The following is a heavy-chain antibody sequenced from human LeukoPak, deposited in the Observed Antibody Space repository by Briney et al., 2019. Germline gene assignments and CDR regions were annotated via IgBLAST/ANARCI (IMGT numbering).Heavy chain of an antibody. V-gene: IGHV3-23*01. J-gene: IGHJ4*02. CDR2: ISGSGGST. D-gene: IGHD3-10*01. CDR3: AKGANYVYGSGSYFDY. CDR1: GFTFDNYG. Sequence: GGSLRLSCVASGFTFDNYGMSWVRQAPGKGLEWVSAISGSGGSTYYADSVKGRFTISRDNSKNTLYLQMNSLRAEDTAVYYCAKGANYVYGSGSYFDYWGQGTLVTVSS.